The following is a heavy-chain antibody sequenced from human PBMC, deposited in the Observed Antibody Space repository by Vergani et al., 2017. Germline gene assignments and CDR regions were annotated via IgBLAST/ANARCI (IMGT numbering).Heavy chain of an antibody. CDR2: IHYSENT. V-gene: IGHV4-59*02. D-gene: IGHD6-19*01. J-gene: IGHJ5*02. Sequence: QVKLQESGPGLVKPSEPLSLTCTVSGASVNSYYWSWIRQPPGKGLEWIGSIHYSENTNYNPSLKTRVTISVDTSKNQFSLTLTSVTAADTAVYYCASDTHSGQRADRWGQGILVTVTS. CDR3: ASDTHSGQRADR. CDR1: GASVNSYY.